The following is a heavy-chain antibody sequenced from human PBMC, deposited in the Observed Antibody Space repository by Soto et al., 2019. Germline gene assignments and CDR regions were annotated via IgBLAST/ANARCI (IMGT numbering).Heavy chain of an antibody. CDR1: GYSFTSYW. Sequence: PGESLKISCKGSGYSFTSYWIGWVRQMPGKGLEWMGIIYPGDSDTRYSPSFQGQVTISADKSISTAYLQWSSLKASDTATYYCARTNGSGSYYYYYYGMDVWGQGTTVTVSS. J-gene: IGHJ6*02. D-gene: IGHD3-10*01. CDR3: ARTNGSGSYYYYYYGMDV. CDR2: IYPGDSDT. V-gene: IGHV5-51*01.